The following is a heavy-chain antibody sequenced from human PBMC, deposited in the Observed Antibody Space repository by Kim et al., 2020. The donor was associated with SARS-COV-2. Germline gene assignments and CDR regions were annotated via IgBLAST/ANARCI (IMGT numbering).Heavy chain of an antibody. J-gene: IGHJ4*02. D-gene: IGHD6-6*01. Sequence: GSLRLSCAASGFTFSNYWMSWVRQAPGKGLEWVANIKQDGSEKYYVDSVKGRFTISRDKAKNSLYLQMNSLRAKDTAVYFCARGSDRDSSSSSRTDYWGQGTLVTVSS. CDR1: GFTFSNYW. CDR2: IKQDGSEK. V-gene: IGHV3-7*04. CDR3: ARGSDRDSSSSSRTDY.